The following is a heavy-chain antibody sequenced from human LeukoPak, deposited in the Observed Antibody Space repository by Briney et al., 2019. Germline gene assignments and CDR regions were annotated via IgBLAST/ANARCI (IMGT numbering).Heavy chain of an antibody. J-gene: IGHJ6*02. CDR1: GGSISSYY. CDR2: IYYSGST. V-gene: IGHV4-59*08. D-gene: IGHD3-22*01. CDR3: ARGEMYYYDSSGFIRPYYYGMDV. Sequence: SETLSLTCTVSGGSISSYYWSWIRRPPGKGLEWIGYIYYSGSTNYNPSLKSRVTISVDTSKNQFSLKLSSVTAADTAVYYCARGEMYYYDSSGFIRPYYYGMDVWGQGTTVTVSS.